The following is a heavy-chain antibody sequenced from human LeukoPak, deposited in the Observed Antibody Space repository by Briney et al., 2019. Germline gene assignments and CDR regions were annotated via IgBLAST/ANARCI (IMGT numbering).Heavy chain of an antibody. CDR1: GFTFSTYE. J-gene: IGHJ4*02. CDR3: VREVRREGDQFDY. Sequence: GGSLRLSCTASGFTFSTYEMNWVRQAPGKGLEWVSYISSSGGTIHYSDSVKGRFTISRDNAKNSLYLQMNSLRAEDTAVYYCVREVRREGDQFDYWGQGTLVTVSS. D-gene: IGHD2-21*01. CDR2: ISSSGGTI. V-gene: IGHV3-48*03.